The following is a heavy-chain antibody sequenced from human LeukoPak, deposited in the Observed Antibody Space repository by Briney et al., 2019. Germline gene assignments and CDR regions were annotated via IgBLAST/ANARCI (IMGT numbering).Heavy chain of an antibody. CDR1: GYTFTSYY. V-gene: IGHV1-46*01. D-gene: IGHD2-21*02. CDR2: INPSGGST. J-gene: IGHJ4*02. CDR3: ARDSPHLRDCYSGC. Sequence: ASVKVSCKASGYTFTSYYMHWVRQAPGQGLEWMGIINPSGGSTSYAQKFQVRVAMTRDMSTSTVYMELSSLRSEDTAVYYCARDSPHLRDCYSGCWGQGTLVTVSS.